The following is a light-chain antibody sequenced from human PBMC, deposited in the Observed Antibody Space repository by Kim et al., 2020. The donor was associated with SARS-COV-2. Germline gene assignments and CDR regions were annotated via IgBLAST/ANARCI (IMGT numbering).Light chain of an antibody. J-gene: IGKJ1*01. CDR2: RAS. Sequence: DIQMTQSPSTLSASVGDRVTISCRASQSLSSWLAWYQQKPGKPPKLLIYRASSLESGVPSRFSGGGSGTEYTLTISSLQHDDFATYYCQQYNSYSGTFGQGTKVDIK. CDR1: QSLSSW. V-gene: IGKV1-5*03. CDR3: QQYNSYSGT.